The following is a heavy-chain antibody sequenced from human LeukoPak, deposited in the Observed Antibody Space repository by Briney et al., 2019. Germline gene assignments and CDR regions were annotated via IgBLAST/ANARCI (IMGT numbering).Heavy chain of an antibody. V-gene: IGHV3-66*01. CDR1: GFTVSSNY. J-gene: IGHJ6*02. Sequence: GGSLRLSCAASGFTVSSNYMSWVRQAPGKGLEWVSVIYSGGSTYYADSVKGRFTISRDNSKNTLYLQMNSPRAEDTAVYYCARDRIDYYGSGSYSYYYYGMDVWGQGTTVTVSS. CDR3: ARDRIDYYGSGSYSYYYYGMDV. D-gene: IGHD3-10*01. CDR2: IYSGGST.